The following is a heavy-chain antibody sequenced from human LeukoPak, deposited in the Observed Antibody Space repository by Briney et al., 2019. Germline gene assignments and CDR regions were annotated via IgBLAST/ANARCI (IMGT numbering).Heavy chain of an antibody. CDR2: INHSGST. CDR3: ARGGKKYYDFWSGDYYYYMDV. D-gene: IGHD3-3*01. CDR1: GGSFSGYY. V-gene: IGHV4-34*01. J-gene: IGHJ6*03. Sequence: SETLSLTCADYGGSFSGYYWSWIRQPPGKGLEWIGEINHSGSTNYNPSLKSRVTISVDTSKNQFSLKLSSVTAADTAVYYCARGGKKYYDFWSGDYYYYMDVWGKGTTVTVSS.